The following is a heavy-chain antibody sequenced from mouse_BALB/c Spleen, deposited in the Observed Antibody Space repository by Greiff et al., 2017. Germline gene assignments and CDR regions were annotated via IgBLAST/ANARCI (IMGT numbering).Heavy chain of an antibody. D-gene: IGHD3-1*01. CDR3: ARGRLPSGYLDV. Sequence: EVQLVESGGGLVKPGGSLKLSCAASGFTFSSYAMSWVRQTPEKRLEWVASISSGGSTYYPDSVKGRFTISRDNARNILYLQMSSLRSEDTAMYYCARGRLPSGYLDVWGAGTTVTVSS. V-gene: IGHV5-6-5*01. CDR1: GFTFSSYA. J-gene: IGHJ1*01. CDR2: ISSGGST.